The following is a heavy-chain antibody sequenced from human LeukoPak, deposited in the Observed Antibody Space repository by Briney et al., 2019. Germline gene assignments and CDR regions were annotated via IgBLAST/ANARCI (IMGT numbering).Heavy chain of an antibody. CDR3: ARARLSFTRGIGANYFDY. Sequence: GGSLRLSCAASGFTFSSYEMSWVRQAPGKGLEWVTNIKQDGTEKYYVDSVKGRFTISRDNAKNFLYLQVNSLRADDTAVYYCARARLSFTRGIGANYFDYWGQGTPVTVSS. CDR1: GFTFSSYE. CDR2: IKQDGTEK. D-gene: IGHD2-15*01. J-gene: IGHJ4*02. V-gene: IGHV3-7*01.